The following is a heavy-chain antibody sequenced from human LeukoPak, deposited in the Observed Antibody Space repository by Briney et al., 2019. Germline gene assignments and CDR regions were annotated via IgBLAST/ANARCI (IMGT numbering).Heavy chain of an antibody. V-gene: IGHV3-21*01. Sequence: GASLRLSYAASGFTFSSYSMNWVRQAPGKGLEWVSSISSSSSYIYYADSVKGRFTISRDNAKNSLYLQMNSLRAEDTAVYYCARDLRLRAPNNGNNNPSYYYYMDVGGKGPTVTVS. J-gene: IGHJ6*03. D-gene: IGHD1/OR15-1a*01. CDR1: GFTFSSYS. CDR3: ARDLRLRAPNNGNNNPSYYYYMDV. CDR2: ISSSSSYI.